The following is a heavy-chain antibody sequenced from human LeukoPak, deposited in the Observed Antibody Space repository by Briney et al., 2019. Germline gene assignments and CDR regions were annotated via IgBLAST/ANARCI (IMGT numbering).Heavy chain of an antibody. CDR2: TSGGGEDT. J-gene: IGHJ2*01. CDR1: GFTFTSYA. Sequence: GGSLRLSCAASGFTFTSYAMSWLRQAPGKGLEWVSATSGGGEDTYYPDSVKGRFTISRDNSKNTLYLQMNSLRAEDTATYYCAKPRAMTTGVGRYFDLWGRGTLVTVSS. CDR3: AKPRAMTTGVGRYFDL. D-gene: IGHD1-1*01. V-gene: IGHV3-23*01.